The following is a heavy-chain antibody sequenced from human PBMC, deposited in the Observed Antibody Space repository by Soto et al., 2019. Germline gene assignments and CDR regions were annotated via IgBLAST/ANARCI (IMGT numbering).Heavy chain of an antibody. J-gene: IGHJ6*03. V-gene: IGHV1-69*02. CDR1: GGTFSSYT. Sequence: SVKVSCKASGGTFSSYTISWVRQAPGQGLEWMGRIIPILGIANYAQKFQGRVTITADKSTSTAYMELSSLRSEDTAVYYCARGSPKGIFGVLTHYYYYMDVWGKGTTVTVSS. CDR3: ARGSPKGIFGVLTHYYYYMDV. D-gene: IGHD3-3*02. CDR2: IIPILGIA.